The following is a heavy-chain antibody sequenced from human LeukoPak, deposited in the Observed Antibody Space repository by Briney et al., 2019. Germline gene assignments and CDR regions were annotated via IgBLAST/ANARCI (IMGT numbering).Heavy chain of an antibody. V-gene: IGHV4-59*08. CDR1: GGSISSYY. CDR2: IYYSGST. Sequence: SETLSVTCTVSGGSISSYYWGWIRQPPGNRLEIIGYIYYSGSTTRYNPSLQSRVTISIDTSKSLFSLNLSSVTAADTAIYYCARVTRNSGWFFDYWGQGTPATVSS. J-gene: IGHJ4*02. CDR3: ARVTRNSGWFFDY. D-gene: IGHD6-19*01.